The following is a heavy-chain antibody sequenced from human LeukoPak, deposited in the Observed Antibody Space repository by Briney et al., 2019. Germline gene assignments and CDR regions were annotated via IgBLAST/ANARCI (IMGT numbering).Heavy chain of an antibody. J-gene: IGHJ4*02. V-gene: IGHV4-31*03. CDR2: IYYSGST. D-gene: IGHD6-19*01. CDR1: GGSISSGGYY. Sequence: SQTLSLTCTVSGGSISSGGYYWSWIRQHPGKGLEWIGYIYYSGSTNYNPSLKSRVTISVDTSKNQFSLKLSSVTAADTAVYYCARHPYSSGWYVYWGQGTLVTVSS. CDR3: ARHPYSSGWYVY.